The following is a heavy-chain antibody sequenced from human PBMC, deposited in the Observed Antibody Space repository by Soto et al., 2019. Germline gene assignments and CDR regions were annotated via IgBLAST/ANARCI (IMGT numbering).Heavy chain of an antibody. Sequence: ASVKVSCKASGGTFSSYAISWVRQAPGQGLEWMGGIIPIFGTANYAQKFQGRVTITADKSTSTAYMELSSLRSEDTAVYYCAYSSADHYYCYYGMDVWGQGTTVTVSS. CDR2: IIPIFGTA. CDR1: GGTFSSYA. V-gene: IGHV1-69*06. CDR3: AYSSADHYYCYYGMDV. D-gene: IGHD6-25*01. J-gene: IGHJ6*02.